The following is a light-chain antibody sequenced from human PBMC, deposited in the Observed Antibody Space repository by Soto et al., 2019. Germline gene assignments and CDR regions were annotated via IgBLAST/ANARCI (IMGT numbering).Light chain of an antibody. CDR2: EVS. V-gene: IGLV2-23*02. CDR3: CSYAGSSTSL. J-gene: IGLJ3*02. Sequence: QSALTQPASVSGSPGQSITISCTGTSSDVGSYNLVSWYQQHPGKAPKLMIYEVSKRPSGVSNRFSGSKSGNTASLTISGLQAEDEADYYCCSYAGSSTSLFGGVTQLTVL. CDR1: SSDVGSYNL.